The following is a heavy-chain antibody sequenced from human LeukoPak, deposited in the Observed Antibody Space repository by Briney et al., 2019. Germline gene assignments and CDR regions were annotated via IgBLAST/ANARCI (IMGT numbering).Heavy chain of an antibody. CDR3: ATANNIPGYPFDY. V-gene: IGHV1-24*01. J-gene: IGHJ4*02. D-gene: IGHD2-21*01. Sequence: GASVKVSCKVSGYTLTELSMHWVRQAPGKGLEWMGRFDPEDGETIYAQKFQGRVTMTEDTSTDTAYMELSSLRSEDTAVYYCATANNIPGYPFDYWGQGTLVTVSS. CDR1: GYTLTELS. CDR2: FDPEDGET.